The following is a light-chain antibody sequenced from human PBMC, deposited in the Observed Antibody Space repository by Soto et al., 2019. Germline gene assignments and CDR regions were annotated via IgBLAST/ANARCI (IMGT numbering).Light chain of an antibody. J-gene: IGLJ3*02. CDR1: SSNIGAGYD. Sequence: QSVLTQPPSMSGAPGQRVTISCTGSSSNIGAGYDVHWYQLLPGTAPKLLIYGNTNRPSGVPDRFSGSKSGTSASLAITGLRAEDEADYYCQSHDSSLTSWVFGGGTKLTV. CDR3: QSHDSSLTSWV. V-gene: IGLV1-40*01. CDR2: GNT.